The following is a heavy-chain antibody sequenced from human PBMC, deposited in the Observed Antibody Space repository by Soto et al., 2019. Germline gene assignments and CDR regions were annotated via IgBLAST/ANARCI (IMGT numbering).Heavy chain of an antibody. Sequence: GGSLRLSCAASGFTFSSYAMHWVRQAPGKGLEWVAVISYDGSNKYYADSVKGRFTISRDNSKNTLYLQMNSLRAEDTAVYYCAREYGCSGGSCYGYFDYWGQGTLVTVSS. CDR3: AREYGCSGGSCYGYFDY. V-gene: IGHV3-30-3*01. J-gene: IGHJ4*02. D-gene: IGHD2-15*01. CDR2: ISYDGSNK. CDR1: GFTFSSYA.